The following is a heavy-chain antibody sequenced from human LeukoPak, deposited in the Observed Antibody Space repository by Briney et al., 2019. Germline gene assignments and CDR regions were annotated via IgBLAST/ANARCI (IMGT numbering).Heavy chain of an antibody. V-gene: IGHV3-23*01. CDR2: ISGSGGST. CDR3: AKHATVTTNHFDY. D-gene: IGHD4-17*01. J-gene: IGHJ4*02. CDR1: GFTFSSYA. Sequence: PGGSLRLSCAASGFTFSSYAMSWVRQAPGKGLEWVSAISGSGGSTYYADSVKGRFTISRDNSKNTLHLQMNGLRAEDTAVYYCAKHATVTTNHFDYWGQGTLVTVSS.